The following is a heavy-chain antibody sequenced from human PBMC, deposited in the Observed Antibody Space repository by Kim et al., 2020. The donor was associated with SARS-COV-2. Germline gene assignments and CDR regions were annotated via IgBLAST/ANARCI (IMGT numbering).Heavy chain of an antibody. D-gene: IGHD3-10*01. J-gene: IGHJ4*02. CDR1: GGSVSSGSYY. Sequence: SETLSLTCTVSGGSVSSGSYYWSWIRQPPGKGLEWIGYIYYSGSTNYNPSLKSRVTISVDTSKNQFFLKLSSVTAADTAVYYCAREGRGMVRGVRALDYWGQGTLVTVSS. V-gene: IGHV4-61*01. CDR2: IYYSGST. CDR3: AREGRGMVRGVRALDY.